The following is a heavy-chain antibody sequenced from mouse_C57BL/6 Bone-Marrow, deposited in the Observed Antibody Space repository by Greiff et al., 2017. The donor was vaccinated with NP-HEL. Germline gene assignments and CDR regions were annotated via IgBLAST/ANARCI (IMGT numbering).Heavy chain of an antibody. CDR2: IDPNSGGT. V-gene: IGHV1-72*01. Sequence: QVHVKQSGAELVKPGASVKLSCKASGYTFTSYWMHWVKQRPGRGLEWIGRIDPNSGGTKYNEKFKSKATLTVDKPSSTAYMQLSSLTSEDSAVYYCARDYYSNYGYFDYWGQGTTLTVSS. CDR3: ARDYYSNYGYFDY. J-gene: IGHJ2*01. D-gene: IGHD2-5*01. CDR1: GYTFTSYW.